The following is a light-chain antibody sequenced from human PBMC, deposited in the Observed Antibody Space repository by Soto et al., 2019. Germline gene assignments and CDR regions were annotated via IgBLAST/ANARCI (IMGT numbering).Light chain of an antibody. J-gene: IGKJ1*01. V-gene: IGKV1-8*01. CDR3: QQYYSYLWT. CDR2: AAS. Sequence: IQMTQSPSSFSASTGDRVTITFRASQGSSSYLAWYQQKPGKAPKLLIYAASTLQSGVPSRFSGSGSGTDFTLTISCLQSEDFATYYCQQYYSYLWTFGQGTKVDIK. CDR1: QGSSSY.